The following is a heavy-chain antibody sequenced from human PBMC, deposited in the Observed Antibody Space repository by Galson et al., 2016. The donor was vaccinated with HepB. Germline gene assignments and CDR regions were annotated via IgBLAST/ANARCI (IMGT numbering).Heavy chain of an antibody. D-gene: IGHD2-2*01. Sequence: SLRLSCAASGFAVSTNYLSWVRQAPGKGLEWVSAISGSGGSTYYADSVKGRFTISRDNSKNTLYLQMNSLRAEDTAVYYCAKATSSTSWGQGTLVTVSS. CDR1: GFAVSTNY. V-gene: IGHV3-23*01. CDR2: ISGSGGST. J-gene: IGHJ4*02. CDR3: AKATSSTS.